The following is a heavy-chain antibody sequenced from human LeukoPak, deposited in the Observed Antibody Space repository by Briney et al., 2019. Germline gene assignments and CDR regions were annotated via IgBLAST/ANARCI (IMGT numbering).Heavy chain of an antibody. CDR3: AKGELYYDGSGTF. Sequence: GGSLRLSCAASGFTFSNYGMHWVRQAPGKGLEWVAVISYDGRNTYYADSVKGRFTISRDNSKSTLSLQMNSLRTVDTAMYFCAKGELYYDGSGTFWGQGTLVTVSS. V-gene: IGHV3-30*18. CDR1: GFTFSNYG. J-gene: IGHJ4*02. D-gene: IGHD3-10*01. CDR2: ISYDGRNT.